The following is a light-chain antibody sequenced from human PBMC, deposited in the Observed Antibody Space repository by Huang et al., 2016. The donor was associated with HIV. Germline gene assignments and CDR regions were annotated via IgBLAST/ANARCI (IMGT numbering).Light chain of an antibody. CDR1: QIVSSV. Sequence: EIVMTQSPAPLSVSPGERATLSCRASQIVSSVLTWYQQQPGQAPRLLIYGASTRATGIPARFSGSGSGTEFTLTISSLQSEDFAVYYCQQNNNCPRTFGQGTKVEIK. CDR2: GAS. CDR3: QQNNNCPRT. V-gene: IGKV3-15*01. J-gene: IGKJ1*01.